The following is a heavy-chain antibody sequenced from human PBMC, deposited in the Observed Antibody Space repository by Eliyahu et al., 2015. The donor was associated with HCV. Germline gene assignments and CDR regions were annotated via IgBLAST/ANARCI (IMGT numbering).Heavy chain of an antibody. CDR2: ISGSGGST. CDR3: AKDFEIAVAGTSH. J-gene: IGHJ4*02. Sequence: APGKGLEWVSAISGSGGSTYYADSVKGRFTISRDNSKNTLYLQMNSLRAEDTAVXYCAKDFEIAVAGTSHWGQGTLVTVSS. D-gene: IGHD6-19*01. V-gene: IGHV3-23*01.